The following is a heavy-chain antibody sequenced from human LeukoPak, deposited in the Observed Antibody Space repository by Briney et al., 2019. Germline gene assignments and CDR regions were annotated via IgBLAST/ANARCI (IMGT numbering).Heavy chain of an antibody. CDR2: IYHTGIT. CDR3: ARDYLTAADY. CDR1: GYSLTSGYY. D-gene: IGHD2-21*02. V-gene: IGHV4-38-2*02. J-gene: IGHJ4*02. Sequence: SETLSLTCSVSGYSLTSGYYWAWIRQPPGKGLEWIGSIYHTGITYSNSSLKSRLTMSVDMSKNEISLNLSSVTAADTAVYYCARDYLTAADYWGRGTLVTVSS.